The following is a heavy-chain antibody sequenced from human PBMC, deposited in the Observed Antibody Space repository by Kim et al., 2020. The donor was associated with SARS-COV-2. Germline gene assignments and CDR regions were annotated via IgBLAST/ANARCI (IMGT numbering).Heavy chain of an antibody. CDR2: IYHSGST. D-gene: IGHD3-9*01. V-gene: IGHV4-4*02. J-gene: IGHJ2*01. CDR1: GGSISSSNW. Sequence: SETLSLTCAVSGGSISSSNWWSWVRQPPGKGLEWIGEIYHSGSTNYNPSLKSRVTISVDKSKNQFSLKLSSVTAADTAVYYCARGITILSPSPLYIDLWGRGTLVTVSS. CDR3: ARGITILSPSPLYIDL.